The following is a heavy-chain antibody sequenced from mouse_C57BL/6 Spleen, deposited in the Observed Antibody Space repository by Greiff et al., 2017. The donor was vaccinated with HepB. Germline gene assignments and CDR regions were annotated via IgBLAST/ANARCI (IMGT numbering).Heavy chain of an antibody. V-gene: IGHV1-50*01. Sequence: VQLQQPGAELVKPGASVKLSCKASGYTFTSYWMQWVKQRPGQGLEWIGEIDPSDSYTNYNQKFKGKATLTVDTSSSTAYMQLSSLTSEDSAVYYCARAQATFAYGGQGTLVTVSA. CDR3: ARAQATFAY. D-gene: IGHD3-2*02. CDR2: IDPSDSYT. J-gene: IGHJ3*01. CDR1: GYTFTSYW.